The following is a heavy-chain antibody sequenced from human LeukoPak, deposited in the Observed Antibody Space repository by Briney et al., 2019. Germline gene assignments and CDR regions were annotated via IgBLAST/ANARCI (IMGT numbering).Heavy chain of an antibody. V-gene: IGHV1-46*01. CDR1: GYTFTSYY. J-gene: IGHJ4*02. CDR2: INPSGGST. D-gene: IGHD3-10*01. Sequence: ASVKVSCKASGYTFTSYYMHWVRQAPGQGLEWMGIINPSGGSTSYAQKFQGRVTMTRDMSTSTVYMELSSLRSEDTAVYYCARTYYYGSGSQPHFDYWDQGTLVTVSS. CDR3: ARTYYYGSGSQPHFDY.